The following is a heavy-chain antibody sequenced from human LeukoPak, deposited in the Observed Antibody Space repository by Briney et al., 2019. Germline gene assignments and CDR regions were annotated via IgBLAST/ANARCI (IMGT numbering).Heavy chain of an antibody. D-gene: IGHD3-3*01. CDR1: GYTFTGYH. CDR3: ARSILEWLLPDY. Sequence: ASVKVSCKASGYTFTGYHMHWVRQAPGQGLEWMGWINPNSGGTNYVQKFQGRVTMTRDTSISTAYMELSRLRSDDTAVYYCARSILEWLLPDYWGQGTLVTVSS. J-gene: IGHJ4*02. CDR2: INPNSGGT. V-gene: IGHV1-2*02.